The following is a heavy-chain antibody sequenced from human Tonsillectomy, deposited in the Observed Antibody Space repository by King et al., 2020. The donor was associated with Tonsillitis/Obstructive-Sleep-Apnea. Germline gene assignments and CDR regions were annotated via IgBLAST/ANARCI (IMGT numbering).Heavy chain of an antibody. V-gene: IGHV2-5*02. CDR1: GFSLSTSGVG. D-gene: IGHD3-10*01. Sequence: ITLKESGPTLVKPTQTLTLTCTFSGFSLSTSGVGVGWIRQPPGKALEWLALIYWDDDKRYSPSLKSRLTITKDTSKNQVVLTMTNMDPVDTATYYCAHRGLLWFREPRGFDAWGQGTLVTVSS. J-gene: IGHJ5*02. CDR2: IYWDDDK. CDR3: AHRGLLWFREPRGFDA.